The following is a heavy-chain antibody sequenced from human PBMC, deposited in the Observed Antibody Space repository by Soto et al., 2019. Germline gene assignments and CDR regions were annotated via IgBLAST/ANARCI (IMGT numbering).Heavy chain of an antibody. CDR1: GLSITDSEMG. CDR3: ARRHLAVAVSPWFDP. D-gene: IGHD6-19*01. CDR2: IDSSGEK. J-gene: IGHJ5*02. Sequence: QVTLKESGPVLVKPTETLTLRCTVSGLSITDSEMGVSWIRQPPGKALEWLAHIDSSGEKSYRTFMKSRLTISKDTSKSQIVLIMTNMYPADTATYYCARRHLAVAVSPWFDPWGQGILVTVSS. V-gene: IGHV2-26*01.